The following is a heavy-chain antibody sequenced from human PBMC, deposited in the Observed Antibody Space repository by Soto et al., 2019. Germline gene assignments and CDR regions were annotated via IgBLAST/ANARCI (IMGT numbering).Heavy chain of an antibody. D-gene: IGHD2-15*01. Sequence: ASVKVSCEACGYTFTSYAMHWVRQAPGQRLEWMGWINAGNGNTKYSQKFQGRVTITRDTSASTAYMELSSLRSEDTAVYYCARDVYTLGYCSGGSCGPYDYWGQGTLVTVSS. V-gene: IGHV1-3*01. CDR2: INAGNGNT. CDR3: ARDVYTLGYCSGGSCGPYDY. J-gene: IGHJ4*02. CDR1: GYTFTSYA.